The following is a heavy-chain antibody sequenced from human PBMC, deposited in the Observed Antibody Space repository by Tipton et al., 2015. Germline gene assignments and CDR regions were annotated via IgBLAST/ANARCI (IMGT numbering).Heavy chain of an antibody. J-gene: IGHJ4*02. CDR3: AKGMGIRDCFDY. V-gene: IGHV3-23*01. D-gene: IGHD2-21*01. CDR2: ISESGGNT. Sequence: SLRLSCAASGFTFNSYAMNWVRQAPGKGLEWVSSISESGGNTDYADSVKGRFTISRDNSNNTLYLQMSSLRPEDTAVYYCAKGMGIRDCFDYWGQGTLVTVSS. CDR1: GFTFNSYA.